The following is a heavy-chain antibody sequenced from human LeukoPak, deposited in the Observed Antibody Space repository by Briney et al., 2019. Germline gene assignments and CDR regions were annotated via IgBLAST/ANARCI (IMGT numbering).Heavy chain of an antibody. D-gene: IGHD3-10*01. J-gene: IGHJ6*02. CDR3: ARGILWFGEPYYYYYGMDV. CDR1: GYTFTSYD. V-gene: IGHV1-8*01. CDR2: MNPSSGNT. Sequence: GASVKVSCKASGYTFTSYDINWVRQATGQGLEWMGWMNPSSGNTGYAQKFQGRVTMTRNTSISTAYMELSSLRSEDTAVYYCARGILWFGEPYYYYYGMDVWGQGTTVTVSS.